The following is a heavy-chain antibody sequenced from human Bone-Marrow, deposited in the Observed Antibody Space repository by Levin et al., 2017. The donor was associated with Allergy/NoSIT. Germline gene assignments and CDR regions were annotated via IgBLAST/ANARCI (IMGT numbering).Heavy chain of an antibody. CDR3: TTDYSIGDCSSTSCYSFYYYYYGMDV. CDR1: GFTFSNAW. CDR2: IKSKTDGGTT. J-gene: IGHJ6*02. D-gene: IGHD2-2*01. V-gene: IGHV3-15*01. Sequence: GESLKISCAASGFTFSNAWMSWVRQAPGKGLEWVGRIKSKTDGGTTDYAAPVKGRFTISRDDSKNTLYLQMNSLKTEDTAVYYCTTDYSIGDCSSTSCYSFYYYYYGMDVWGQGTTVTVSS.